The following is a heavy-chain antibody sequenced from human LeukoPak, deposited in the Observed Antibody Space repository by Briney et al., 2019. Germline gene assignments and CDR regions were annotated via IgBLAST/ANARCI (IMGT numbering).Heavy chain of an antibody. CDR3: ARRSYGDYLLDY. CDR2: IYPGDSDT. Sequence: GESLKISCKGSGYSFSTQWIGWVRQMPGKGLEWMGIIYPGDSDTRYSPSFQGQVTISADKSIGTAYLQWSSLKASDTAVYYCARRSYGDYLLDYWGQGTLVTVSP. J-gene: IGHJ4*02. V-gene: IGHV5-51*01. D-gene: IGHD4-17*01. CDR1: GYSFSTQW.